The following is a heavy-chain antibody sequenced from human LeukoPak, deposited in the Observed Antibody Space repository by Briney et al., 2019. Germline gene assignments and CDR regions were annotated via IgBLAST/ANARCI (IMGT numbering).Heavy chain of an antibody. CDR2: ISYDGSNK. D-gene: IGHD5-18*01. CDR3: ASEGGYSYDFDY. CDR1: GFTFSSYA. Sequence: GGSLRLSCAASGFTFSSYAMHWVRQAPGKGLEWVAVISYDGSNKYYADSVKGRFTISRDNSKNTLYLQMNSLRAEDTAVYYCASEGGYSYDFDYWGQGTLVTVSS. V-gene: IGHV3-30-3*01. J-gene: IGHJ4*02.